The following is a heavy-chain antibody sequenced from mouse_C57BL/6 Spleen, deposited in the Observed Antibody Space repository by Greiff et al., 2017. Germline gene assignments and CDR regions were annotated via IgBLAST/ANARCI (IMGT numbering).Heavy chain of an antibody. D-gene: IGHD4-1*01. J-gene: IGHJ2*01. CDR1: GFTFSSYT. CDR3: ARRGTVFFDY. V-gene: IGHV5-9*01. Sequence: EVKLMESGGGLVKPGGSLKLSCAASGFTFSSYTMSWVRQTPEKRLEWVATISGGGGNTYYPDSVKGRFTISRDNAKNTLYLQMSSLRSEDTALYYCARRGTVFFDYWGQGTTLTVSS. CDR2: ISGGGGNT.